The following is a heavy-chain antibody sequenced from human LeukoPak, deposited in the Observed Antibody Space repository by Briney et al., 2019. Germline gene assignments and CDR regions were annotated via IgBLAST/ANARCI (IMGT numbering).Heavy chain of an antibody. J-gene: IGHJ4*01. CDR3: AITYYDTKKPWD. Sequence: SETLSLTCTVSGYSISSGYYWGWIRQPPGKGLEWIGNIYPSGTTYYNPSLKTRVTISVDTSKNQFSLKLSSVTAADTAVYFCAITYYDTKKPWDWGHGTLVTVSS. CDR1: GYSISSGYY. CDR2: IYPSGTT. D-gene: IGHD3-22*01. V-gene: IGHV4-38-2*02.